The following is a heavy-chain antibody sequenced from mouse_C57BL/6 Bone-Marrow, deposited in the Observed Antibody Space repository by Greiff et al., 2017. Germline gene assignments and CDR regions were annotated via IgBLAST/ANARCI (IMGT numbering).Heavy chain of an antibody. V-gene: IGHV1-76*01. D-gene: IGHD1-1*01. J-gene: IGHJ3*01. Sequence: QVQLKQSGAELVRPGASVKLSCKASGYTFTDYYINWVKQRPGQGLEWIARIYPGSGNTYYNEKFKGKATLTAEKSSSTAYMQLSSLTSEDSAVYFCARDYGAWFAYWGQGTLVTVSA. CDR1: GYTFTDYY. CDR3: ARDYGAWFAY. CDR2: IYPGSGNT.